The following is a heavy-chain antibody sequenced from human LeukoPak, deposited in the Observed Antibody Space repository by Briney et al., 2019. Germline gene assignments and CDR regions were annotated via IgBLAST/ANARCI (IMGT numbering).Heavy chain of an antibody. D-gene: IGHD6-6*01. V-gene: IGHV4-34*01. CDR3: VRGLVKKLARTQIYYYMDV. CDR1: GGSVSDYY. Sequence: SETLSLTCGISGGSVSDYYWSWIRQTPGEGLEWIGEINQSGSPKYNPSLKSRVAIFVDTSSNQLSLNVTSVTAADTAVYYCVRGLVKKLARTQIYYYMDVWGKGTTVIVSS. CDR2: INQSGSP. J-gene: IGHJ6*03.